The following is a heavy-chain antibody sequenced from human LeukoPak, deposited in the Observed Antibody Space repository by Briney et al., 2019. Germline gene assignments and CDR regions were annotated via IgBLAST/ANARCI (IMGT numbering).Heavy chain of an antibody. CDR3: ATPGY. D-gene: IGHD3-10*01. J-gene: IGHJ4*02. V-gene: IGHV4-59*08. CDR1: GGSISSHY. CDR2: IYNSGNN. Sequence: SETLSLTCTVSGGSISSHYWSWIRQPPGKGLEWVGYIYNSGNNHYNSSLKSRVTISIDTSKSQFSLKLASVTAADTAVYYCATPGYWGQGTLVAVSS.